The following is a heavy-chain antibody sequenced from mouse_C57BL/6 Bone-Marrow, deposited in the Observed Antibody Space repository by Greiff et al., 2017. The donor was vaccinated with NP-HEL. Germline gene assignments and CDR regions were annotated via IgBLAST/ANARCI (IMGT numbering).Heavy chain of an antibody. J-gene: IGHJ4*01. D-gene: IGHD2-4*01. CDR2: IHPNSGST. CDR3: ARLYDYDVGYYAMDY. V-gene: IGHV1-64*01. CDR1: GYTFTSYW. Sequence: VQLQQPGAELVKPGASVKLSCKASGYTFTSYWMHWVKQRPGQGLEWIGMIHPNSGSTNYNEKFKSKATLTVDKSSSTAYMQLSSLTSEDSAVYYCARLYDYDVGYYAMDYWGQGTSVTVSS.